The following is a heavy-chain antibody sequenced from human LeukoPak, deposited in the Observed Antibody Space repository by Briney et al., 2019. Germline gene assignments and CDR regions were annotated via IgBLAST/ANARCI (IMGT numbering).Heavy chain of an antibody. CDR2: INHSGST. CDR1: GGSISSYY. V-gene: IGHV4-34*01. CDR3: ASAVGGFDY. J-gene: IGHJ4*02. Sequence: SETLSLTCTVSGGSISSYYWSWIRQPPGKGLEWIGEINHSGSTNYNPSLKSRVTISVDTSKNQFSLKLSSVTAADTAVYYCASAVGGFDYWGQGTLVTVSS. D-gene: IGHD3-16*01.